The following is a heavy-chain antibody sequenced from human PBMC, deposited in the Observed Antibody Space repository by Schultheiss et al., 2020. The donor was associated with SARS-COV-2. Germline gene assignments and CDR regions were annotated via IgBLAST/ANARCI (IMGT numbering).Heavy chain of an antibody. D-gene: IGHD6-13*01. CDR3: ASALGSWYIRGGYYFDY. CDR1: GGSFSSSNW. V-gene: IGHV4-4*02. CDR2: IYYSGST. Sequence: SETLSLTCAVSGGSFSSSNWWSWVRQPPGKGLEWIGSIYYSGSTYYNPSLKSRVTISVDTSKNQFSLKLSSVTAADTAVYYCASALGSWYIRGGYYFDYWGQGTLVTVSS. J-gene: IGHJ4*02.